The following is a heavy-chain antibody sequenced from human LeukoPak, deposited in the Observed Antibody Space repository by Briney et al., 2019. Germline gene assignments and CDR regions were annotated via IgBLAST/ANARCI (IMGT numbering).Heavy chain of an antibody. J-gene: IGHJ4*02. V-gene: IGHV4-31*03. CDR3: ARRYDYADY. Sequence: SETLSLTCTVSGASISSGGYYWSWIRQPPGKGLEWIGYIYHSRTTYYNPSLRSRVTISVGTSKNQFSLRLSSVTAADTAVYYCARRYDYADYWGQGTLVTVSS. CDR1: GASISSGGYY. D-gene: IGHD1-14*01. CDR2: IYHSRTT.